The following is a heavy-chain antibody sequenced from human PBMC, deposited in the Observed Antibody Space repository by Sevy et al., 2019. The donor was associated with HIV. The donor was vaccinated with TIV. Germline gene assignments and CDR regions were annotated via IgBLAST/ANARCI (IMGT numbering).Heavy chain of an antibody. CDR2: LDPGNGEI. V-gene: IGHV1-24*01. D-gene: IGHD2-15*01. Sequence: ASVKVSCKVFGYSLSKLSMHWVRQAPGKGLEWMGSLDPGNGEITYAQTLQGRVTMNEDTSTDTAYMELSSLTSEDTATYYCATVGLGYYSGSSYYQGDWFDPWGQGTLVTVSS. CDR3: ATVGLGYYSGSSYYQGDWFDP. J-gene: IGHJ5*02. CDR1: GYSLSKLS.